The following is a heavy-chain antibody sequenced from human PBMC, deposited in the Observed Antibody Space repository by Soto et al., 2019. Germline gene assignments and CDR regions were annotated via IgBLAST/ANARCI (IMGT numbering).Heavy chain of an antibody. CDR1: GYTFTGYY. D-gene: IGHD6-6*01. Sequence: ASVKVSCKASGYTFTGYYMHWVRQAPEQGLEWMGWINPNSGGTNYAQKFQGWVTMTRDTSISTAYMELSRLRSDDTAVYYCARVYSSSRRHYNWFDPWGQGTLVTVSS. J-gene: IGHJ5*02. V-gene: IGHV1-2*04. CDR3: ARVYSSSRRHYNWFDP. CDR2: INPNSGGT.